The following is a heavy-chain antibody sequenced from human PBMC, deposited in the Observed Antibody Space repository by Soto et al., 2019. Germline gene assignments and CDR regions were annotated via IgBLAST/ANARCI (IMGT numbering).Heavy chain of an antibody. J-gene: IGHJ3*01. CDR2: IYWDDGK. V-gene: IGHV2-5*02. D-gene: IGHD6-6*01. CDR3: THEGSADTFDV. CDR1: GFSLSTSGG. Sequence: SGPTLVKPTQTLTLTCTFSGFSLSTSGGVAWTRQPPGKALEWLALIYWDDGKHYSPSLKSRLTIAKDTSKNQVVLTMTNMDPVDTATYYCTHEGSADTFDVWGQGTMVTVSS.